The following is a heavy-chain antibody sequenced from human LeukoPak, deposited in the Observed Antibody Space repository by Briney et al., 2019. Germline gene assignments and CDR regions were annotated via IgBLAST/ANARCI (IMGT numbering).Heavy chain of an antibody. Sequence: SVKVSRKASGYTFTSYGISWVRQAPGQGLEWMGRIIPIFGTANYAQKFQGRVTITTDESTSTAYMELSSLRSEDTAVYYCARSLSSGQNFDYWGQGTLVTVSS. V-gene: IGHV1-69*05. CDR2: IIPIFGTA. CDR1: GYTFTSYG. D-gene: IGHD3-22*01. CDR3: ARSLSSGQNFDY. J-gene: IGHJ4*02.